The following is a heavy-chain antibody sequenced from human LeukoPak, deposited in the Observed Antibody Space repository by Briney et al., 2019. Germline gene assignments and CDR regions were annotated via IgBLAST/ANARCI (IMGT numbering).Heavy chain of an antibody. D-gene: IGHD6-13*01. CDR3: APSSSWFYPNDY. V-gene: IGHV3-30-3*01. J-gene: IGHJ4*02. CDR1: GFTFSSYA. CDR2: ISYDGSNK. Sequence: GRSLRLSCAASGFTFSSYAMHWVRQAPGKGLEWVAVISYDGSNKYYADSVKGRFTISRDNSKNTLYLQMNSLRAEDTAVYYCAPSSSWFYPNDYWGQGTLVTVSS.